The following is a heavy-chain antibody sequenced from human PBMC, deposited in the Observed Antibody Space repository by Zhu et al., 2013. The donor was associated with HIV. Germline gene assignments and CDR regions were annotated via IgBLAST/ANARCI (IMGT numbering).Heavy chain of an antibody. CDR1: GYTFTGYY. D-gene: IGHD3-22*01. CDR3: ARVPNSSGYHSGYLDL. J-gene: IGHJ2*01. V-gene: IGHV1-2*02. Sequence: QVQLVQSGAEVKKPGASVKVSCKASGYTFTGYYVHWVRQAPGQGLEWMGWINPNSGGTNYAQKFQGRVTMTRDTSISTAYMELSRLRSDDTAVYYCARVPNSSGYHSGYLDLWGRGTWSLSPQ. CDR2: INPNSGGT.